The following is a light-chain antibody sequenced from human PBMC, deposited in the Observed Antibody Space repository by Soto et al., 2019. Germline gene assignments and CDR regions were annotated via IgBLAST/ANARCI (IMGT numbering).Light chain of an antibody. CDR2: AAS. CDR3: QQYYSYPPT. V-gene: IGKV1-8*01. J-gene: IGKJ1*01. CDR1: QGISSY. Sequence: AIRMTQSPSSLSASTGDRVTITCRASQGISSYLAWYQQKPGKAPKLLIYAASTLQGGVPSRFSGSGSGTDFTLTISCLQSEDFATYYCQQYYSYPPTFGQGTKV.